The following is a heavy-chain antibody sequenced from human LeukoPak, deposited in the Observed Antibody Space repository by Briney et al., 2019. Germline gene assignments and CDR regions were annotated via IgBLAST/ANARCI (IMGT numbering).Heavy chain of an antibody. D-gene: IGHD6-19*01. CDR3: ARDSPPQWLVDYYYYGMDV. CDR1: GFTFSSYA. CDR2: ISYDGSNK. Sequence: GGSLRLSCAASGFTFSSYAMHWVRQAPGKGLEWVAVISYDGSNKYYADSVKGRFTISRDNSKNTLYLQMNSLRAEDTAVYYCARDSPPQWLVDYYYYGMDVWGQGTTGTVSS. V-gene: IGHV3-30-3*01. J-gene: IGHJ6*02.